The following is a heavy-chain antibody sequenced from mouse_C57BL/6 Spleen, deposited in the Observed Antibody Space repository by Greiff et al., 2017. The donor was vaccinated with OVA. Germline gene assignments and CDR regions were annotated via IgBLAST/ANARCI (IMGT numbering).Heavy chain of an antibody. Sequence: QVHVKQSGAELARPGASVKLSCKASGYTFTSYGISWVKQRTGQGLEWIGEIYPRSGNTYYNEKFKGKATLTADKSSSTAYMELRSLTSEDSAVYFCARPKPYGNYVGDAMDYWGQGTSVTVSS. CDR2: IYPRSGNT. J-gene: IGHJ4*01. CDR3: ARPKPYGNYVGDAMDY. CDR1: GYTFTSYG. D-gene: IGHD2-1*01. V-gene: IGHV1-81*01.